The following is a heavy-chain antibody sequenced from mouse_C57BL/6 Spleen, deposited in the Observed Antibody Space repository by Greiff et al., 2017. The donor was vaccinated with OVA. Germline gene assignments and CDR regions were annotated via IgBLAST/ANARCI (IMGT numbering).Heavy chain of an antibody. V-gene: IGHV1-5*01. CDR2: IYPGNSDT. J-gene: IGHJ3*01. Sequence: VQLQQSGTVLARPGASVKMSCKTSGYTFTSYWMHWVKQRPGQGLEWIWAIYPGNSDTSYNQKFKGKAKLTAVTSASTAYMELSSLTNEDSAVYYCTRGDYYGSPFAYWGQGTLVTVSA. CDR3: TRGDYYGSPFAY. CDR1: GYTFTSYW. D-gene: IGHD1-1*01.